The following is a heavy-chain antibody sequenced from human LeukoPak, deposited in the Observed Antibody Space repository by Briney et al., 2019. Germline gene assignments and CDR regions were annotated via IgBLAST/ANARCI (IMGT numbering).Heavy chain of an antibody. CDR2: ISYDGNNK. J-gene: IGHJ5*02. V-gene: IGHV3-30*18. Sequence: GGSLRLSCVASGFTFSSYGMHWVRQPPGKGLEWVALISYDGNNKLYGDSVKGRFTISRDNSKNTLYLQMNSLRAEDTAVYYCAKNLEQWLLVNWFDPWGQGTLVTVCS. CDR1: GFTFSSYG. D-gene: IGHD6-19*01. CDR3: AKNLEQWLLVNWFDP.